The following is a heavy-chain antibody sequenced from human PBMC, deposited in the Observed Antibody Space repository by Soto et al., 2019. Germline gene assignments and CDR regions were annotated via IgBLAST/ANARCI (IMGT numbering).Heavy chain of an antibody. J-gene: IGHJ4*02. CDR3: AKDGRRGDLPADY. CDR1: GFTFSSYA. CDR2: ISGGGGST. V-gene: IGHV3-23*01. D-gene: IGHD2-15*01. Sequence: EVQLLESGGGLVQPGGSLRLSCAASGFTFSSYAMSWVRQAPGKGLEWVSAISGGGGSTYYADSVKGRFTISRDNSKKTLYLQMSSLRAEDRAVYYCAKDGRRGDLPADYWGQGALVTVSS.